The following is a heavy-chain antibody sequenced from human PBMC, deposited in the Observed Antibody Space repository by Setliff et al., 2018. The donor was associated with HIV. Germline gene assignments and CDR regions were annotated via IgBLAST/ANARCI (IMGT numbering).Heavy chain of an antibody. D-gene: IGHD2-8*01. Sequence: SETLSLTCTVSGDSISSYSWNWIRQPPGRGLEWIGYVYASGETNYNPSLKSRVTMSTDTSRNQISMKLSSVTAADTAIYYCARLCSNGVCRPVGDHVFDVWGQGTMVTVS. CDR1: GDSISSYS. CDR3: ARLCSNGVCRPVGDHVFDV. CDR2: VYASGET. J-gene: IGHJ3*01. V-gene: IGHV4-4*09.